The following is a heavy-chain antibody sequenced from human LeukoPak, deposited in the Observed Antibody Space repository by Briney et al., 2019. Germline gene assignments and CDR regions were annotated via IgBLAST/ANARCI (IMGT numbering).Heavy chain of an antibody. CDR3: ARDDPLDYYDSSALGAFDI. Sequence: SETLSLTCTVSGGSISSYYWSWIRQPAGKGLEWIGRIYTSGSTNYNPSLKSRVTMSVDTSKNQFSLKLSSVTAADTAMYYCARDDPLDYYDSSALGAFDIWGQGTMVTLSS. CDR1: GGSISSYY. J-gene: IGHJ3*02. D-gene: IGHD3-22*01. CDR2: IYTSGST. V-gene: IGHV4-4*07.